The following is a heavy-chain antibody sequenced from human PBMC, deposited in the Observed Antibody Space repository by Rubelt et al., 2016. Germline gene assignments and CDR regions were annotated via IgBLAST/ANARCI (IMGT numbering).Heavy chain of an antibody. CDR1: GGSISSYY. CDR3: ARVLTVPGSSLYCPTCGYYYGMNV. J-gene: IGHJ6*02. CDR2: IYYSGST. D-gene: IGHD6-13*01. Sequence: ESGPGLVKPSETLSLTCTVSGGSISSYYWSWIRQPPGKGLEWIGYIYYSGSTNYNPSLKSRVTISVDTSKNQFSLKLSSVTAADTAVYYCARVLTVPGSSLYCPTCGYYYGMNVWGQGTTVTVSS. V-gene: IGHV4-59*01.